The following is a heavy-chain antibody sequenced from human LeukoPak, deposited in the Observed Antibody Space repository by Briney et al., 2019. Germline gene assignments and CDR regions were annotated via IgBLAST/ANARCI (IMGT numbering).Heavy chain of an antibody. D-gene: IGHD3-10*02. CDR3: AKFFTGEYVRAFDI. CDR2: ISWNSGSI. J-gene: IGHJ3*02. V-gene: IGHV3-9*01. CDR1: GFTFDDYA. Sequence: PGRSLRLSCAASGFTFDDYAMHWVRQAPGKGLEWVSGISWNSGSIGYADSVKGRFTISRDNAKNSLYLQMNSLRAEDTALYYCAKFFTGEYVRAFDIWGQGTMVTVSS.